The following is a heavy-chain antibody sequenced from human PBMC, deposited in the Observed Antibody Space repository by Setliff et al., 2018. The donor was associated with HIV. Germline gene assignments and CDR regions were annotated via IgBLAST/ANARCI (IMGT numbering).Heavy chain of an antibody. CDR3: ARIFGDQGYYYGMDV. CDR2: IYYSGST. CDR1: GGSISSYY. D-gene: IGHD3-3*01. V-gene: IGHV4-59*01. J-gene: IGHJ6*02. Sequence: LSLTYTVSGGSISSYYWSWIRQPPGKGLEWIGYIYYSGSTNYNPSLKSRVTISVDTSKNQFSLKLSSVIAADTAVYYCARIFGDQGYYYGMDVWGQGTTVTVSS.